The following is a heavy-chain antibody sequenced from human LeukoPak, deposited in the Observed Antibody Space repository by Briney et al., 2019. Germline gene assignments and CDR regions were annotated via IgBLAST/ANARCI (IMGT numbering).Heavy chain of an antibody. Sequence: SVKVSCKASGGTFISYAISWVRQAPGQGLEWMGGIIPIFGTANYAQKFQGRVTITADESTSTAYMELSSLRSEDTAVYYCARSSVVTAITPFGYWGQGTLVTVSS. J-gene: IGHJ4*02. CDR2: IIPIFGTA. D-gene: IGHD2-21*02. V-gene: IGHV1-69*01. CDR1: GGTFISYA. CDR3: ARSSVVTAITPFGY.